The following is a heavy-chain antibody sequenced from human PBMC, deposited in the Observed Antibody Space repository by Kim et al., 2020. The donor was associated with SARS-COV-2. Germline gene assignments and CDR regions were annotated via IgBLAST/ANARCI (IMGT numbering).Heavy chain of an antibody. V-gene: IGHV3-30*02. CDR2: NKK. J-gene: IGHJ4*02. CDR3: AKAFYQLPQK. D-gene: IGHD2-2*01. Sequence: NKKFYLDSLKGRFAISRDNSTNTVHLKLNNLRVEDTAVYYCAKAFYQLPQKWGQGTLVTVSS.